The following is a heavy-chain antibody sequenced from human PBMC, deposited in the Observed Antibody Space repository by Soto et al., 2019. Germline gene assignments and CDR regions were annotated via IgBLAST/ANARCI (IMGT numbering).Heavy chain of an antibody. Sequence: GASVKVSCKASGGTFSSYTISWVRQAPGQGLEWMGGIIPIFGTANYAQKFQGRVTITADESTSTAYMELSSLRSEDTAVYYCAATYYYDSSAYSFDYWGQGTLVTVSS. CDR1: GGTFSSYT. J-gene: IGHJ4*02. V-gene: IGHV1-69*13. CDR3: AATYYYDSSAYSFDY. CDR2: IIPIFGTA. D-gene: IGHD3-22*01.